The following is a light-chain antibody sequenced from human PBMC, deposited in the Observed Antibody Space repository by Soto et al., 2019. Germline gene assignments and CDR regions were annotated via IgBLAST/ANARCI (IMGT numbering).Light chain of an antibody. CDR2: DVS. CDR3: SSYTSSGTVV. J-gene: IGLJ2*01. V-gene: IGLV2-14*03. Sequence: QSALTQPASVSGSPGQSITISCTGTSSDVGGYNYVSWYQQHPGKAPKLMIYDVSNRPSWVSNRFSGSKSGNTASLTISGLQAEDEADYYCSSYTSSGTVVFGGGTKLTVL. CDR1: SSDVGGYNY.